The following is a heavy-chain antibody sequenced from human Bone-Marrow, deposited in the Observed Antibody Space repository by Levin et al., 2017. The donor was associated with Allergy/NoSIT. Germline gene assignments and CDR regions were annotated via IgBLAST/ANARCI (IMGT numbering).Heavy chain of an antibody. J-gene: IGHJ3*02. CDR2: ISHRGST. V-gene: IGHV4-61*01. Sequence: SETLSLTCSVSVSAGSVSTDNSYWSWIRQPPGKGLEWIGYISHRGSTHYNPSLKSRVTISADMSKNQFSLKLRSVTAADTAVYYCAGVRDAFDIWGQGTMVTVSS. CDR3: AGVRDAFDI. CDR1: AGSVSTDNSY.